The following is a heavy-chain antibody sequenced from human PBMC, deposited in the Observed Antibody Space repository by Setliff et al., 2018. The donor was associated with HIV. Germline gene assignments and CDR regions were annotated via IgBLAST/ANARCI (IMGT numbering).Heavy chain of an antibody. V-gene: IGHV4-4*07. CDR1: GGSVSSFY. Sequence: SETLSLTCTVSGGSVSSFYWSWIRQPAEKGLEWIGRIYTRGSTNSNPSLKGRVTISVDTSKNHFSLRLSSVTAADTAVYYCARQGAVTGHSFDSWGPGALVTVSS. CDR2: IYTRGST. D-gene: IGHD6-19*01. J-gene: IGHJ4*02. CDR3: ARQGAVTGHSFDS.